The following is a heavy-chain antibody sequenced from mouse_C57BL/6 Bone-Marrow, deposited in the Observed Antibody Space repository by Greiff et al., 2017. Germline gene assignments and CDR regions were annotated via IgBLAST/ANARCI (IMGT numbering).Heavy chain of an antibody. V-gene: IGHV14-4*01. J-gene: IGHJ3*01. CDR1: GFNIKDDY. CDR3: TRDGVTTTRFAY. CDR2: IDPENGDT. Sequence: VQLQQSGAELVRPGASVKLSCTASGFNIKDDYMHWVKQRPEQGLEWIGWIDPENGDTEYASKFQGKATITADTSSNTAYLQRSSLTSEDTAVYYCTRDGVTTTRFAYWGQGTLVTVSA. D-gene: IGHD2-2*01.